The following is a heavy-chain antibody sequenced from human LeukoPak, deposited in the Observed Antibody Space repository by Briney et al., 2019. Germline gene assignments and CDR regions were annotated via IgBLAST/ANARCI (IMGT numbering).Heavy chain of an antibody. CDR2: INPSGGST. D-gene: IGHD3-10*01. CDR1: GYTFTSYY. CDR3: ARYPAGSGSYYLY. Sequence: ASVKVSCKASGYTFTSYYMHWVRQAPGQGLEWMGIINPSGGSTSYAQKFQGRVTMTTDTSTSTAYMELRSLRSDDTAVYYCARYPAGSGSYYLYWGQGTLVTVSS. V-gene: IGHV1-46*01. J-gene: IGHJ4*02.